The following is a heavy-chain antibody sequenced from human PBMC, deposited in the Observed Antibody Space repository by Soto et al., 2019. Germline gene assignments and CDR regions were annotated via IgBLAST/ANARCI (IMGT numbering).Heavy chain of an antibody. CDR3: ARQIYDSDTGPNFQYYFDS. D-gene: IGHD3-22*01. Sequence: GESLKISCKGSGYSFADYWITWVRQKPGKGLEWMGRIDPSDSQTHYSPSFRGHVTISVTKSITTVFLQWSSLRASDTAMYYCARQIYDSDTGPNFQYYFDSWGQGTPVTVSS. V-gene: IGHV5-10-1*01. CDR2: IDPSDSQT. CDR1: GYSFADYW. J-gene: IGHJ4*02.